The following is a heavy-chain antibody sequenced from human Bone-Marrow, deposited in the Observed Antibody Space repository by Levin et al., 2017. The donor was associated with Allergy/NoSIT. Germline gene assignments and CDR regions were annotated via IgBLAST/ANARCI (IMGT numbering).Heavy chain of an antibody. D-gene: IGHD3-9*01. CDR1: GYAFSRHS. V-gene: IGHV1-18*04. J-gene: IGHJ4*02. CDR2: ISVYNGNT. CDR3: AREGMTGYADS. Sequence: ASVKVSCKASGYAFSRHSISWVRQAPGQGLEWMGWISVYNGNTDYAQKLQGRVTINTDISTSTAYMELRSLRSDDTAVYYCAREGMTGYADSWGQGTLVTVSS.